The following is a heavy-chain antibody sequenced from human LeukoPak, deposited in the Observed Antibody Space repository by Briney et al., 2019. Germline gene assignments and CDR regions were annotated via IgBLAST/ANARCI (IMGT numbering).Heavy chain of an antibody. CDR2: INPNSGGT. D-gene: IGHD6-13*01. V-gene: IGHV1-2*02. J-gene: IGHJ4*02. Sequence: GASVKVSCKASGYTFTGYYMHWLRQAPGQELAWMGWINPNSGGTNYAQKFQGRVTMTRDTSISTAYMELSRLRSDDTAVYYCARGTKQQPVPFDYWGQGTLVTVSS. CDR1: GYTFTGYY. CDR3: ARGTKQQPVPFDY.